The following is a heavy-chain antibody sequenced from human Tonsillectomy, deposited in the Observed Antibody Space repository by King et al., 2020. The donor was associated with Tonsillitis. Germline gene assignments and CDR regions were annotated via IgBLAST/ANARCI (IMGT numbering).Heavy chain of an antibody. J-gene: IGHJ4*02. CDR1: GFTFSSYA. V-gene: IGHV3-23*04. D-gene: IGHD3-22*01. CDR2: ISGSGGST. Sequence: VQLVESGGGLVQPGGSLRLSCAASGFTFSSYAMSWVRQAPGKGLEWVSTISGSGGSTYYADSVKGRFTISSDNSKNTLSLQMSSLRAENAAVYYFAKDSYSSSSRYYYPFDCWGQGTLVTVSS. CDR3: AKDSYSSSSRYYYPFDC.